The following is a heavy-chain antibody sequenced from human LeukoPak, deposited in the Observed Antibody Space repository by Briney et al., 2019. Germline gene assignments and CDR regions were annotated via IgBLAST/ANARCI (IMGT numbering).Heavy chain of an antibody. CDR2: IRPSNGNR. D-gene: IGHD6-19*01. CDR1: GYDFSTYG. J-gene: IGHJ4*02. V-gene: IGHV1-18*01. CDR3: ARAFSASKSCDY. Sequence: GASVKVSCRTSGYDFSTYGITWVRQAPGQGLEYMGWIRPSNGNRNYAQKVQDRVTLITDTSTSTVYMELRSLRSDDTAVYYCARAFSASKSCDYWGQGTLVTVSS.